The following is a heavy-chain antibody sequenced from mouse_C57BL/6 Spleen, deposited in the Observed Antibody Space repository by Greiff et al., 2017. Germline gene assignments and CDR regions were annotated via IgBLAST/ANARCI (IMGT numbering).Heavy chain of an antibody. V-gene: IGHV1-19*01. J-gene: IGHJ3*01. CDR1: GYTFTDYY. Sequence: VQLQQSGPVLVKPGASVKMSCKASGYTFTDYYMNWVKQSHGKSLEWIGVINPYNGGTSYNQKFQGKATITADTSSNTAYLQLSSLTSEDTAVYYCTLSPFAYWGQGTLVTVSA. CDR2: INPYNGGT. CDR3: TLSPFAY. D-gene: IGHD6-2*01.